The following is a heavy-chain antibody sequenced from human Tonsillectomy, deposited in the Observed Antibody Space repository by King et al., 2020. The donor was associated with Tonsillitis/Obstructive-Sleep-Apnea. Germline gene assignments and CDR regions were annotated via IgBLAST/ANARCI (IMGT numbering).Heavy chain of an antibody. CDR3: ARQIVVVVTASRTYAFDY. CDR1: GGSISSSSYY. V-gene: IGHV4-39*01. D-gene: IGHD2-21*02. Sequence: LQLQESGPGLVKPSETLSLTCTVSGGSISSSSYYWGWIRQPPGKGLEWIGSIYYSGSTYYNPSLKSGVTISVDTSKNQFSLKLSSVTAADAAVYYCARQIVVVVTASRTYAFDYWGQGTLVTVSS. CDR2: IYYSGST. J-gene: IGHJ4*02.